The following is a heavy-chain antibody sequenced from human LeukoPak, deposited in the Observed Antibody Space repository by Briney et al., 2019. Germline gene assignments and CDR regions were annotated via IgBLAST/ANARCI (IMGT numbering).Heavy chain of an antibody. V-gene: IGHV1-46*01. Sequence: ASVKVSCKASGYTFTSYAIHWVRQAPGQGLEWMARINPSGGSPSYAQKFQGRVTMTRDTATSTVYMELNSLRSEDTAIYYCARGGFGLGVGGTKGLNWFDPWGQGTLVTVSS. D-gene: IGHD1-26*01. CDR1: GYTFTSYA. J-gene: IGHJ5*02. CDR2: INPSGGSP. CDR3: ARGGFGLGVGGTKGLNWFDP.